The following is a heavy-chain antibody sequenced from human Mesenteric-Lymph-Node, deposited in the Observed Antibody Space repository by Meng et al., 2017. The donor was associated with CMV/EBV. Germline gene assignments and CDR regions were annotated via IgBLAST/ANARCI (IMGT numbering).Heavy chain of an antibody. CDR2: INHSGST. CDR1: GGSFSGYY. CDR3: ARGSSYDILTGYFDY. D-gene: IGHD3-9*01. Sequence: HVPLNQWGAGLLKPSETLSVTCAVYGGSFSGYYWNWIRQSPEKGLEWIGEINHSGSTTYNPSFTSRIIISVDTSTNQISLNMSSVTAADRAVYYCARGSSYDILTGYFDYWGQGALVTVSS. J-gene: IGHJ4*02. V-gene: IGHV4-34*01.